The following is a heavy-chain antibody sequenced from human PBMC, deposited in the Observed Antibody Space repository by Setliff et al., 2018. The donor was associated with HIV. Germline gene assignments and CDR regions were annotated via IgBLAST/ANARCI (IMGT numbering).Heavy chain of an antibody. J-gene: IGHJ3*02. D-gene: IGHD3-16*01. Sequence: PSETLSLTCTVSGVSISSYYWSWIRQPAGKGLEWIGHIFSSGSTNYNPSLKSRVAMSVDTSENQFSLTLSSVTAADTAVYYCASPRSLLVWYDAFDIWGQGTMVTVSS. CDR1: GVSISSYY. CDR3: ASPRSLLVWYDAFDI. CDR2: IFSSGST. V-gene: IGHV4-4*07.